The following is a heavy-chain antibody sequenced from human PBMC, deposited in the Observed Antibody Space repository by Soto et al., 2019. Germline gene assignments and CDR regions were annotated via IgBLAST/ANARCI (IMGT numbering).Heavy chain of an antibody. CDR1: GYTFTSYA. V-gene: IGHV1-3*04. J-gene: IGHJ3*01. D-gene: IGHD4-4*01. CDR2: INTDNGNA. CDR3: ARFVTPLAFDF. Sequence: ASVKVSCKASGYTFTSYAIHWVRQAPGQSLEWMGWINTDNGNAEYSQKYQGRATITRDTSATSAYKELNSLKSEDTVIFYCARFVTPLAFDFWGQGTMVTVSS.